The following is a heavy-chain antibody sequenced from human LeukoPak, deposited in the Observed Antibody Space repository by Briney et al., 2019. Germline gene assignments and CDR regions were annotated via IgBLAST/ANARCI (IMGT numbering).Heavy chain of an antibody. D-gene: IGHD3-10*01. CDR1: GFTFSSYA. J-gene: IGHJ4*02. CDR3: AKGDLADYYGSGSYYGY. Sequence: GGSLRLSCAASGFTFSSYAMSWVRQAPGKGLEWVSAISGSGGSTYYADSVKGRFTISRDNSKNTLYLQMNSLRAEDTAVYYCAKGDLADYYGSGSYYGYWGQGTLVTVSS. V-gene: IGHV3-23*01. CDR2: ISGSGGST.